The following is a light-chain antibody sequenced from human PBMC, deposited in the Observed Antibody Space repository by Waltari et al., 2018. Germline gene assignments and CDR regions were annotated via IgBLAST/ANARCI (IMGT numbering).Light chain of an antibody. CDR2: KSH. CDR1: SGSLSTTSY. J-gene: IGLJ3*02. Sequence: QTVVTQEPSLSVSPGGTVTLTCALSSGSLSTTSYASWYQQTPGYAPRTLIYKSHTRSSGVPARFSGSIFGNKAALTITGAQADDESDYYCLLYMGGGIWVFGGGTKLTVI. V-gene: IGLV8-61*01. CDR3: LLYMGGGIWV.